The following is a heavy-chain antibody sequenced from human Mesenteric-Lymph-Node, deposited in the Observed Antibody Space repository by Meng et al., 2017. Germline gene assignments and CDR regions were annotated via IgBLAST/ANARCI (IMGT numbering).Heavy chain of an antibody. D-gene: IGHD4-17*01. Sequence: QVQLVQSGAEVKEPRASVKVSCKASGYMFSSYGISWVRQAPGQGLEWMGWISGHNDNANYVQKFQGRVTMTTDTSANTAYMELRSLRSDDTAMYYCARDIYGDYVFDYWGQGTLVTVSS. V-gene: IGHV1-18*01. CDR3: ARDIYGDYVFDY. CDR1: GYMFSSYG. CDR2: ISGHNDNA. J-gene: IGHJ4*02.